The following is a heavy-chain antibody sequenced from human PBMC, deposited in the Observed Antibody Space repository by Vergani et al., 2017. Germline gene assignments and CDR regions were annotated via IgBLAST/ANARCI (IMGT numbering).Heavy chain of an antibody. CDR1: GFPFNIYA. CDR3: AKYRLDRYYYGMDV. CDR2: ISASGGTT. J-gene: IGHJ6*02. D-gene: IGHD3-16*01. Sequence: EVQLLESGGGLVQPGGSLRLSCAASGFPFNIYAMSWVRQAPGKGLEWVSTISASGGTTYYADSVKGRFTVSRDNSKSTLYLQMNSLRAEDTAVYYCAKYRLDRYYYGMDVWGQGTTVTVSS. V-gene: IGHV3-23*01.